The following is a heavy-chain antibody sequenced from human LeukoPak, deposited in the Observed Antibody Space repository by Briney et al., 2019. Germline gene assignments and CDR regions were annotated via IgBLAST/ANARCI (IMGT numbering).Heavy chain of an antibody. J-gene: IGHJ4*02. CDR2: IIPIFGTA. Sequence: ASVKVSCKASGGTFSSYAISWVRQAPGQGLEWMGGIIPIFGTANYAQKFQGRVTITTDESTSTAYMELSSLRSEDTAVYYCASSIAAAEGGYWGQGTLVTVSS. CDR1: GGTFSSYA. D-gene: IGHD6-13*01. V-gene: IGHV1-69*05. CDR3: ASSIAAAEGGY.